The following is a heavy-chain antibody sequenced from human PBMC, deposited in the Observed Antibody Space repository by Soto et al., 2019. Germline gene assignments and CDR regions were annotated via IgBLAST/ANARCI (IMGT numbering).Heavy chain of an antibody. CDR3: ARAVTWGLDV. CDR2: ISRSSTGI. J-gene: IGHJ6*02. V-gene: IGHV3-48*02. Sequence: EVQLVESGGGLVQPGGSLRLSCAASGFTFSLYSMSWVRQAPGKGLEWVSYISRSSTGIHYADSVKGRFTIARDDAANSMHLQMNTLRDGDTAVYYCARAVTWGLDVWGQGTTVSISS. CDR1: GFTFSLYS. D-gene: IGHD3-10*01.